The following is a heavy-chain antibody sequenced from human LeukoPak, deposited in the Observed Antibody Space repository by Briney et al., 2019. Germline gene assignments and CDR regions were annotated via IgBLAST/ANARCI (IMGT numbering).Heavy chain of an antibody. CDR1: GFTFSDYY. V-gene: IGHV3-11*06. J-gene: IGHJ4*02. CDR3: ARDRTRVDY. CDR2: ISSSSSYT. Sequence: GGSLRLSCAASGFTFSDYYMSWIRQAPGKGLEWVSYISSSSSYTNYADSVKGRFTISRDNPKNSLYLQMNSLRAEDTAVYYCARDRTRVDYWGQGTLVTVSS.